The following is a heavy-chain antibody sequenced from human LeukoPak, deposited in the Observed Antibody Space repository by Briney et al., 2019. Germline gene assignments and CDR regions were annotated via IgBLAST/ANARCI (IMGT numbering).Heavy chain of an antibody. CDR3: ALQLERPR. Sequence: PGESLKISCKGSGYSFTRYWIGWVRQMPGKGLEWMGIIYPDDSDTRYSPSFQGHVTISADKSINTAYLQWSSLKASDTAMYYCALQLERPRWGQGTLVTVSS. J-gene: IGHJ4*02. CDR2: IYPDDSDT. D-gene: IGHD1-1*01. V-gene: IGHV5-51*01. CDR1: GYSFTRYW.